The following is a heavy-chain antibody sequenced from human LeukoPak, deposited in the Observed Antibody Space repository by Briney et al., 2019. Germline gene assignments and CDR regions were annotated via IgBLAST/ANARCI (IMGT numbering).Heavy chain of an antibody. CDR2: IRSKAYGGTT. CDR1: GFTFGDYA. Sequence: PGGSLRLSCTASGFTFGDYAMSWVRQAPGKGLEWVGFIRSKAYGGTTEYAASVKCRFTISRDDSHSIAYLQMNSLKTEDTAVYYCTRGRCGYDHNWFDPWGQGTLVTVSS. D-gene: IGHD5-12*01. V-gene: IGHV3-49*04. J-gene: IGHJ5*02. CDR3: TRGRCGYDHNWFDP.